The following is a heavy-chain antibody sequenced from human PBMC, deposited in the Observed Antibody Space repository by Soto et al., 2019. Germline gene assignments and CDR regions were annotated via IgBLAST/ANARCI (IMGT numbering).Heavy chain of an antibody. CDR2: ISAYNGNT. V-gene: IGHV1-18*01. J-gene: IGHJ4*02. Sequence: QVQLVQSGGEVKKPGASVKVSCKASGYTVTSYSFTWVRQAPGQGLEYMGWISAYNGNTNYAQKFQGRVTMTTDTSTSTGYMELRSLRSDDTAVYYCARDPRYSGSSPPLDHWGQGTLVIVSS. CDR1: GYTVTSYS. D-gene: IGHD1-26*01. CDR3: ARDPRYSGSSPPLDH.